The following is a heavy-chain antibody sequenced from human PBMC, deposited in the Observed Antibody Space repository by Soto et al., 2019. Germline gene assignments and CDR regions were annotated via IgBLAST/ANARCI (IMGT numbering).Heavy chain of an antibody. Sequence: GGSLRLSCAASGFTFSSYSMHWVRQAPGKGLEWVAVISYDGSNKYYADPVKGRFTISRDNSENTQYLQMDSLRPDDTALYYCARGRISHRCLDVWGQGTTVTVSS. CDR1: GFTFSSYS. CDR3: ARGRISHRCLDV. D-gene: IGHD2-8*01. J-gene: IGHJ6*02. CDR2: ISYDGSNK. V-gene: IGHV3-30-3*01.